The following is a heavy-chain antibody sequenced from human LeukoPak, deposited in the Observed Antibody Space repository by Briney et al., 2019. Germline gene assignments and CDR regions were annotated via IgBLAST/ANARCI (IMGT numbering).Heavy chain of an antibody. V-gene: IGHV4-59*01. J-gene: IGHJ4*02. CDR1: GGSISSYY. D-gene: IGHD3-22*01. CDR2: IYYSGST. CDR3: AREAVAYYDSSGYYNFDY. Sequence: PSETPSLTCTVSGGSISSYYWSWIRQPPGKGLEWIGYIYYSGSTNYNPSLKSRVTISVDTSKNQFSLKLSSVTAADTAVYYCAREAVAYYDSSGYYNFDYWGQGTLVTVSS.